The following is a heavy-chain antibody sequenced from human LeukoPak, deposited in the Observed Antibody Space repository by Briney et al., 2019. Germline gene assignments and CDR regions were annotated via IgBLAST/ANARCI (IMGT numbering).Heavy chain of an antibody. CDR3: ARSDGYGLADI. D-gene: IGHD6-13*01. J-gene: IGHJ3*02. Sequence: SETLSLTCTVSGYSISSGYYWVWIRQPPGRGLEWIGSIYRSGSTNYNPSLKSRVTISVDTSENQFSLKLSSVTAADTAVYYCARSDGYGLADIWGQGTMVTVSS. CDR2: IYRSGST. V-gene: IGHV4-38-2*02. CDR1: GYSISSGYY.